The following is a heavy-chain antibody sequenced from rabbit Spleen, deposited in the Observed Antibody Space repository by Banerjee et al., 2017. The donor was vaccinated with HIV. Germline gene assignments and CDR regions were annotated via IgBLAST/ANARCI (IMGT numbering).Heavy chain of an antibody. CDR2: IYTGSGDT. J-gene: IGHJ4*01. Sequence: QQQLEESGGGLVKPGGTLTLTCKASGIDFSSYYYFCWVRQAPGKGLEVIACIYTGSGDTYFATWVNGRFTISTSTSLNTVDLKMTSLTAADTATYFCAGGGAFGYAGYAFAAGFNLWGPGTLVTVS. D-gene: IGHD6-1*01. V-gene: IGHV1S43*01. CDR3: AGGGAFGYAGYAFAAGFNL. CDR1: GIDFSSYYY.